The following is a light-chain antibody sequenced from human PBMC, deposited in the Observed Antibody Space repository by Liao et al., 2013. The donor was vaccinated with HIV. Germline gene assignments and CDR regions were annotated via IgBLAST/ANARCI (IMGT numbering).Light chain of an antibody. CDR3: QVWDSVSDHRV. CDR1: KLGAKY. Sequence: SYELTQPHAVSVSPGQTASITCSGDKLGAKYVCWYQQRPGRAPVVVIYYDSDRPSEISERFSGSHSGNTATLIINRVEAGDEADYYCQVWDSVSDHRVFGGGTKLTVL. V-gene: IGLV3-1*01. J-gene: IGLJ2*01. CDR2: YDS.